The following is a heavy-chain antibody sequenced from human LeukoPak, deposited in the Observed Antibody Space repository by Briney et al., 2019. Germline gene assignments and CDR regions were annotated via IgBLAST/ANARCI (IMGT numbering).Heavy chain of an antibody. Sequence: GGSLRLSCAASGFTFGSYWMSWVRQTPEKGLAWVADISDDGGAKYHLDFVKGRFTISRGHAENSLSLHMDRLGVEDTALYYCARDLGRPAAHTVGHFDLWGRGSLVTVSS. D-gene: IGHD6-13*01. CDR1: GFTFGSYW. CDR3: ARDLGRPAAHTVGHFDL. V-gene: IGHV3-7*01. J-gene: IGHJ4*02. CDR2: ISDDGGAK.